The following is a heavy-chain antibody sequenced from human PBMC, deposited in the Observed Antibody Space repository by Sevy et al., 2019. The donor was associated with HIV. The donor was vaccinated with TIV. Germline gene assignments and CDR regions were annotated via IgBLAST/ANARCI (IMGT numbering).Heavy chain of an antibody. CDR3: ARGKSGSRYALNY. J-gene: IGHJ4*02. CDR2: IHSDDTT. Sequence: GGSLRLSCAASGFTVNSNYMTWVRQAPGKGLEGVSVIHSDDTTYHADSVKDRFTISRDNFKNTLYLHMSSLRAEDTAVYYCARGKSGSRYALNYWGQGTLVTVS. CDR1: GFTVNSNY. V-gene: IGHV3-66*01. D-gene: IGHD5-18*01.